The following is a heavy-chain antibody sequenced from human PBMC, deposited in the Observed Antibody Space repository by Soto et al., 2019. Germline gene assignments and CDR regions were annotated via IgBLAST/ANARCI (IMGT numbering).Heavy chain of an antibody. D-gene: IGHD1-26*01. V-gene: IGHV3-20*04. CDR3: VRGASLNFDY. Sequence: PGGSLRLSCTASGFTFSTYGMSWARQAPGKGLEWVSGVNWNGGSTGYADSVKGRFTISRDNAKNSLYLQMNSLRAEDTAFYYCVRGASLNFDYWGQGTRVTVSS. CDR2: VNWNGGST. J-gene: IGHJ4*02. CDR1: GFTFSTYG.